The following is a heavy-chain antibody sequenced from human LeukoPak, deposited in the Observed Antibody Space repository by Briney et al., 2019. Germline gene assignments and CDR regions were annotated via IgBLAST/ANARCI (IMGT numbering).Heavy chain of an antibody. CDR1: GGSISSYY. CDR3: ARRPRGVEVVLPVDY. V-gene: IGHV4-59*08. J-gene: IGHJ4*02. CDR2: IYNSGST. Sequence: SETLSLTCTVSGGSISSYYWSWIRQPPGKGLEWIGYIYNSGSTNYNPSLKCRVPISVDTSKNQCSLMLSSVTAADTAVCYCARRPRGVEVVLPVDYWGQGTLVTVSS. D-gene: IGHD2-8*02.